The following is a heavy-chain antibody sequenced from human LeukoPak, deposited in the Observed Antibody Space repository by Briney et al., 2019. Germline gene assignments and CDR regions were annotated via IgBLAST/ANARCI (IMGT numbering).Heavy chain of an antibody. V-gene: IGHV4-39*01. CDR2: TYYSGST. CDR1: GGSISSSSYY. J-gene: IGHJ4*02. CDR3: ASSVVYARFDY. D-gene: IGHD2-8*02. Sequence: PSETLSLTCTVSGGSISSSSYYWGWIRQPPGKGLEWIGSTYYSGSTYYNPSLKSRVTISVDTSKNQFSLKLSSVTAADTAVYYCASSVVYARFDYWGQGTLVTVSS.